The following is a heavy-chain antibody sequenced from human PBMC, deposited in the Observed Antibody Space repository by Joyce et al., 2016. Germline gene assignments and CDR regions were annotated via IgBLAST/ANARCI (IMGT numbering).Heavy chain of an antibody. Sequence: EVQLVESGGGLIQPGGSLSFSCAASGFTVSHNYMSWVRQAPARVLEWVSMIYSGGNTYYADSVKGRFTSSRDNSKNTLYLQMNSLRAEDAAVYYCARAYSSSWDFDYWGQGTLVTVSS. CDR1: GFTVSHNY. CDR2: IYSGGNT. CDR3: ARAYSSSWDFDY. J-gene: IGHJ4*02. D-gene: IGHD6-13*01. V-gene: IGHV3-53*01.